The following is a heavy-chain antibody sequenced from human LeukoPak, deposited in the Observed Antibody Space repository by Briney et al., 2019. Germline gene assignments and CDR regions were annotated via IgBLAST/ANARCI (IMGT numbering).Heavy chain of an antibody. J-gene: IGHJ4*02. D-gene: IGHD3-16*01. CDR3: ARGPWASFDY. CDR2: IYSDGDT. V-gene: IGHV3-66*01. Sequence: GGSLRLSCAASGFTVSRNYMTWVRQTPGKGLEWVSVIYSDGDTYYVDSVKGRFTISRDNSKNTLYLQMNSLRAEDTAVYYCARGPWASFDYWGQGTLVTVSS. CDR1: GFTVSRNY.